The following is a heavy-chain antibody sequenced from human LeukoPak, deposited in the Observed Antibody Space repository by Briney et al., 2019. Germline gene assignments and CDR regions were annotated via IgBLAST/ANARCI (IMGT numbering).Heavy chain of an antibody. CDR1: GYTFISND. CDR3: ARGEWFGELLVGYFDY. V-gene: IGHV1-18*01. J-gene: IGHJ4*02. D-gene: IGHD3-10*01. Sequence: GASVKVSCKASGYTFISNDINWVRQATGQGLEWMGWISAYNGNTNYAQKLQGRVTMTTDTSTSTAYMELRSLRSDDTAVYYCARGEWFGELLVGYFDYWGQGTLVTVSS. CDR2: ISAYNGNT.